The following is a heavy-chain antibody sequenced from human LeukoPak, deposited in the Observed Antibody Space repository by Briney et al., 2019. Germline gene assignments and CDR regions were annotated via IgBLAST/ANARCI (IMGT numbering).Heavy chain of an antibody. CDR2: IRYDGSNK. D-gene: IGHD6-19*01. CDR1: GFTFSSYG. J-gene: IGHJ4*02. V-gene: IGHV3-30*02. CDR3: AKVVREGSPAGFRYYFDY. Sequence: GGSLRLSCAASGFTFSSYGMHWVRQAPGKGLEWVAFIRYDGSNKYYVDSVKGRFTISRDNSKNTLYLQMNSLRTEDTAVYYCAKVVREGSPAGFRYYFDYWGQGTLVTVSS.